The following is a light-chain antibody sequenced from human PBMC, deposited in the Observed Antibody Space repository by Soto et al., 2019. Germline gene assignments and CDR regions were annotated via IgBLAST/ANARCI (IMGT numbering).Light chain of an antibody. CDR3: QYLNSFPLT. J-gene: IGKJ4*01. CDR1: QSISTW. CDR2: DAS. Sequence: DIQMTQSPSTLSASVGDRVTITCRASQSISTWLAWYQQKSGEAPKLLIYDASTLEFGVPSRFSGSGSETEFTLTISSLQPDDFATYYCQYLNSFPLTFGGGTKVEIK. V-gene: IGKV1-5*01.